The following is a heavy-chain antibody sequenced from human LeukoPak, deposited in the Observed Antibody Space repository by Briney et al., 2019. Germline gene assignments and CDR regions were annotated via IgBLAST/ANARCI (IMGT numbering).Heavy chain of an antibody. V-gene: IGHV4-34*01. CDR3: TRSEPPYPFDS. CDR2: INHSGST. Sequence: SETLSLTCAVYGGSFSGNYWSWMRQPPGKNLEWIGEINHSGSTNYNPSIKSRVTISLATSKNQFPLKLHSVTAADTAVYYCTRSEPPYPFDSWGQGTLVTVSS. J-gene: IGHJ4*02. CDR1: GGSFSGNY.